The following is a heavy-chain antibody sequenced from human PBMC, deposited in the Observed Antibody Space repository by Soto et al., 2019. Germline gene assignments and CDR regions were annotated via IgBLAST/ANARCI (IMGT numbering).Heavy chain of an antibody. CDR3: ARGSNWNLGWFDP. J-gene: IGHJ5*02. Sequence: SETLSLTCTVSGGSISSGGYYWTWIRQHPGKGLEWIGYIYYSGSTYYNPSLKSRVTISVDTSKNQFSLKLSSVTAADTAVYYCARGSNWNLGWFDPWGQGTLVTVSS. CDR1: GGSISSGGYY. V-gene: IGHV4-31*03. D-gene: IGHD1-1*01. CDR2: IYYSGST.